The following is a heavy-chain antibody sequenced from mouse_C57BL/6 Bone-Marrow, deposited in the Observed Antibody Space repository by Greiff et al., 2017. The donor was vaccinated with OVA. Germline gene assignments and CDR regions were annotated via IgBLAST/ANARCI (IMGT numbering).Heavy chain of an antibody. V-gene: IGHV14-3*01. CDR2: IDPANGNS. CDR1: GFNIKNTY. J-gene: IGHJ2*01. Sequence: VQLKQSVAELVRPGASVKLSCTASGFNIKNTYMHWVKQRPEQGLEWIGRIDPANGNSKYAPKFQGKATITADTSSNTAYLQLSSLTSEDTAIYYCAQSIYYGNYTDYWGQGTTLTVSS. D-gene: IGHD2-1*01. CDR3: AQSIYYGNYTDY.